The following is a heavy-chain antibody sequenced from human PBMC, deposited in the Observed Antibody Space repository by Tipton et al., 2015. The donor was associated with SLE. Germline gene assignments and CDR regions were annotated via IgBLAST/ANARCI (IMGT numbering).Heavy chain of an antibody. CDR3: ARGPRGVFDY. CDR2: ICNSGST. V-gene: IGHV4-31*03. J-gene: IGHJ4*02. CDR1: GGSITSGGFC. Sequence: LSLTCSVSGGSITSGGFCWGWIRQHPGKGLEWIGYICNSGSTHYNPSLKSRLSRSVDTSKNQFSLKLASVTAADTAVYYCARGPRGVFDYWGQGTLVTVSS.